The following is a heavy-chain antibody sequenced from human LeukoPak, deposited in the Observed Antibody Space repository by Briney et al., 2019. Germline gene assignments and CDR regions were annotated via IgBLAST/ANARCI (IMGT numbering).Heavy chain of an antibody. CDR3: ARGGGYNHFDY. D-gene: IGHD5-24*01. CDR2: IIAIFGTA. V-gene: IGHV1-69*01. Sequence: SVKVSCKASGGTFTSYAISWVRQAPGQGLEWMGGIIAIFGTANNAQKIQGRVTITADEYTSTAYMELSSLRSEDTAVYYCARGGGYNHFDYWGQGTLVTVSS. CDR1: GGTFTSYA. J-gene: IGHJ4*02.